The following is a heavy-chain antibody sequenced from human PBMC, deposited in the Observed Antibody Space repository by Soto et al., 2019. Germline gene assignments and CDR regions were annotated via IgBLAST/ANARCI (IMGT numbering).Heavy chain of an antibody. J-gene: IGHJ6*02. D-gene: IGHD3-10*01. V-gene: IGHV3-30*18. Sequence: GGSLRLSCAASGFTFSSYGMHWVRQAPGKGLEWVAVISYDGSNKYYADSVKGRFTISRDNSKNTLYLQMNSLRAEDTAVYYFAKDMVRGVTLYGMDVWGQGTTVTVSS. CDR3: AKDMVRGVTLYGMDV. CDR2: ISYDGSNK. CDR1: GFTFSSYG.